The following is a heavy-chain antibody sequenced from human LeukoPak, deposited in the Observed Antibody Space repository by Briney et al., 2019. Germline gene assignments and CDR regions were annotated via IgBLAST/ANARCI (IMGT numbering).Heavy chain of an antibody. V-gene: IGHV4-59*01. D-gene: IGHD3-10*01. CDR3: ARAIRFGELCYFDY. CDR2: IYYSGST. CDR1: GGSISSYY. Sequence: SETLSLTCTVSGGSISSYYWSWIQQPPGKGLEWIGYIYYSGSTNYNPSLKSRVTISVDTSKNQFSLKLSSVTAADTAVYYCARAIRFGELCYFDYWGQGTLVTVSS. J-gene: IGHJ4*02.